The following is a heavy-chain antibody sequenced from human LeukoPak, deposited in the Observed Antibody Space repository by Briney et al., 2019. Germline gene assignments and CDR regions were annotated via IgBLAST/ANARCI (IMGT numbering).Heavy chain of an antibody. CDR2: INPSGGST. V-gene: IGHV1-46*01. D-gene: IGHD1-26*01. CDR3: ARDRRKYSGSYGRRTTEGGVFDY. J-gene: IGHJ4*02. CDR1: XYTFTXXX. Sequence: KVXXXXSXYTFTXXXMHWVRQAPGQGLEWMGMINPSGGSTSYAQKFQGRVTMTRDTSTSTVYMELSSLRSEDTAVYYCARDRRKYSGSYGRRTTEGGVFDYWGQGTLVTVSS.